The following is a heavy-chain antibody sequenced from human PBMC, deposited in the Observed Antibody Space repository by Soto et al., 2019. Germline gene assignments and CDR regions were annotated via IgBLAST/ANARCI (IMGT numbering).Heavy chain of an antibody. D-gene: IGHD4-17*01. J-gene: IGHJ4*02. V-gene: IGHV3-30*03. CDR1: EFTLSNYA. Sequence: LTLSCAASEFTLSNYAMQWVRQAPGKGLQWLAVISYDGNNKYYADSVEGRFTISRDNSKNTVYLQMNSLRLEDTAVYYCARGPSYSDSYFDHWGQGTPVTVSS. CDR2: ISYDGNNK. CDR3: ARGPSYSDSYFDH.